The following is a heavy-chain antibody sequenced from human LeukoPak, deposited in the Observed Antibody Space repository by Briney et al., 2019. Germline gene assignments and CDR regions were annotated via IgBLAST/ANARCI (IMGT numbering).Heavy chain of an antibody. CDR3: VRETVATGSNYLAPLDI. CDR2: IGTIGDT. D-gene: IGHD5-24*01. CDR1: GFTFRTYD. Sequence: GGSLRLSCTASGFTFRTYDMHWVRQPTGKGLEWVSAIGTIGDTYYAGSVKGRFTISREDAKNSLYLQMNNLRAGDTAVYYCVRETVATGSNYLAPLDIWGQGTMVTVPS. V-gene: IGHV3-13*01. J-gene: IGHJ3*02.